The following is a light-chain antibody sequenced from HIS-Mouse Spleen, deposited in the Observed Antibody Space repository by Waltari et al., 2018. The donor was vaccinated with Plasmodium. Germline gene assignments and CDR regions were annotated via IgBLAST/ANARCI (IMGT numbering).Light chain of an antibody. J-gene: IGLJ3*02. V-gene: IGLV3-10*01. Sequence: SYELTQPPSVSVSPGQTARITCPGDALPNKYAYLYQKKSGQAPALVNYEDSKRPSGIPERFSGSSSGTMATLTISGAQVEDEADYYCYSTDSSGNHRVFGGGTKLTVL. CDR2: EDS. CDR1: ALPNKY. CDR3: YSTDSSGNHRV.